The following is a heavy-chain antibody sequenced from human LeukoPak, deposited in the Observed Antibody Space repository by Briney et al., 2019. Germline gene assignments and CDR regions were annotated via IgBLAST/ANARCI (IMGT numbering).Heavy chain of an antibody. CDR3: AREGPFSMVRGVYFDY. Sequence: SETLSLTCTVSGYSISSGYYWGWIRQPPGKGLEWIGSIYHSGSTNYNPSLKSRVTMSVDTSKNQFSLKLSSVTAADTAVYYCAREGPFSMVRGVYFDYWGQGTLVTVSS. D-gene: IGHD3-10*01. V-gene: IGHV4-38-2*02. CDR1: GYSISSGYY. J-gene: IGHJ4*02. CDR2: IYHSGST.